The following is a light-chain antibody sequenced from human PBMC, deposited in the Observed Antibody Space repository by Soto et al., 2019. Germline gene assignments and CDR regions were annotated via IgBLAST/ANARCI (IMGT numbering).Light chain of an antibody. V-gene: IGKV3-20*01. CDR2: GAS. Sequence: EIVLTQSPGTLSLSPGERATLSCRASQSVSSGYLAWYLQKPGQAPRLLIFGASNRATGVPDRFSGSGSGTDFTLTISRLEPEDFAVYYCQQYGSSPPYTFGQGTKLEIK. J-gene: IGKJ2*01. CDR3: QQYGSSPPYT. CDR1: QSVSSGY.